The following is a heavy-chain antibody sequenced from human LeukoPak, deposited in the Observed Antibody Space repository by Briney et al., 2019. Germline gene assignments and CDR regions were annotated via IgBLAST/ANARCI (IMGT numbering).Heavy chain of an antibody. CDR1: GFTFSSYA. CDR2: ISGSGGST. D-gene: IGHD3-10*01. J-gene: IGHJ6*02. V-gene: IGHV3-23*01. Sequence: PGGSLRLSCAASGFTFSSYAMSWVRQAPGKGLEWVSAISGSGGSTYYADSVKGRFTISRDNSKNTLYLQMNSLRAEDTAVYYCAKGGTMVRGVTNYYYYGMDVWGQGTTVTVSS. CDR3: AKGGTMVRGVTNYYYYGMDV.